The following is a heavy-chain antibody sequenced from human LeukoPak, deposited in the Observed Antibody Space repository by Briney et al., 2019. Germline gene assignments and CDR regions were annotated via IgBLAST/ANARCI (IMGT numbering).Heavy chain of an antibody. D-gene: IGHD6-13*01. V-gene: IGHV3-9*01. J-gene: IGHJ4*02. CDR2: ISWNSGSI. CDR3: AKDMWQQQLENNFDY. Sequence: GGSLRLSCAASGFTFSSYWMHWVRQAPGKGLEWVSGISWNSGSIGYADSVKGRFTISRDNAKNSLYLQMNSLRAEDTALYYCAKDMWQQQLENNFDYWGQGTLVTVSS. CDR1: GFTFSSYW.